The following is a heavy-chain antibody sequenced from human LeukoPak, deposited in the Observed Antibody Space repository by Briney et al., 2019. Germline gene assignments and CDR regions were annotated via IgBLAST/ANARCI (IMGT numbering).Heavy chain of an antibody. CDR2: ISGSGGST. Sequence: GGSLRLSCAASGFTFSSYAMSWVRQAPGKGLEWVSAISGSGGSTYYADSVKGRFTTSRDNSKNTLYLQVNSLRAEDTAVYYCAKPSPPYYDFWSGYSAFDYWGQGTLVTVSS. CDR1: GFTFSSYA. D-gene: IGHD3-3*01. CDR3: AKPSPPYYDFWSGYSAFDY. V-gene: IGHV3-23*01. J-gene: IGHJ4*02.